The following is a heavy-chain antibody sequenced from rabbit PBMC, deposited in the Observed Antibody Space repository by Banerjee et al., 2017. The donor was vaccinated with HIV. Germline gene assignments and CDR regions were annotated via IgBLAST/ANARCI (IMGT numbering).Heavy chain of an antibody. CDR3: ARDGAGYAGYGYAHL. CDR1: GFSFSNKYV. V-gene: IGHV1S45*01. Sequence: QEQLEESGGDLVKPEGSLTITCTASGFSFSNKYVMCWVRQAPGKGLEWIGCINTGDGSTYYASWAKGRFTISKTSSTTVTLQMTSLTAADTATYFCARDGAGYAGYGYAHLWGPGTLVTVS. D-gene: IGHD6-1*01. CDR2: INTGDGST. J-gene: IGHJ4*01.